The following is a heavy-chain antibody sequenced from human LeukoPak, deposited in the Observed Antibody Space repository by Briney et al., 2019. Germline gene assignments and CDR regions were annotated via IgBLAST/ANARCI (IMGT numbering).Heavy chain of an antibody. CDR2: IYSGGST. Sequence: GGSLRLSCAASGFTVSSNYMSWVRQAPGKGLEWVSVIYSGGSTYYADSVKGRFTISRDNSKNTLYLQMNSLRAEDTAVYYCARDFSPPGTVVTTYYYYGMDVWGQGTTVTVSS. D-gene: IGHD4-23*01. CDR3: ARDFSPPGTVVTTYYYYGMDV. J-gene: IGHJ6*02. V-gene: IGHV3-53*01. CDR1: GFTVSSNY.